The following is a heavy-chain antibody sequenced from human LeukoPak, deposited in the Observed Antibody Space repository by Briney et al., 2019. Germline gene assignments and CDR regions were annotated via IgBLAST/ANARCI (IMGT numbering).Heavy chain of an antibody. Sequence: SETLSLTCAVYGGSFSGYYWSWIRQPPGKGLEWIGEVNHSGSTNYNPSLKSRVTISVDTSKNQFSLKLSSVTAADTAVYYCARGFPFDIWGQGTMVTVSS. V-gene: IGHV4-34*01. J-gene: IGHJ3*02. CDR1: GGSFSGYY. CDR2: VNHSGST. CDR3: ARGFPFDI.